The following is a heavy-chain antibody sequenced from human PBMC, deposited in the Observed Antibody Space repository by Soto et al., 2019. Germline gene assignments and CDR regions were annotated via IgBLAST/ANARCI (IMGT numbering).Heavy chain of an antibody. D-gene: IGHD2-21*02. CDR1: GGCISSSNW. J-gene: IGHJ4*02. V-gene: IGHV4-4*02. Sequence: SETLSLTCAVAGGCISSSNWWSWVRQPPGKGLEWIGEIYHSGSTNYNPSLKSRVTISVDKSKNQFSLKLSSVTAADTAVYYCARGAYCGGDCSPNFDYWGQGTLVTVSS. CDR3: ARGAYCGGDCSPNFDY. CDR2: IYHSGST.